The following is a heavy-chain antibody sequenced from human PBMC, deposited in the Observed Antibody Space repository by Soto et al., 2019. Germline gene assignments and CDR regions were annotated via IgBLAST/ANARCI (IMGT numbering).Heavy chain of an antibody. J-gene: IGHJ1*01. Sequence: PSETLSLTCTVSGGSISSGGYYWSWIRQHPGKGLEWIGYIYYSGSTYYNPSLKSRVTISVDTSKNQFSLKLSSVTAADTAVYYCARVGCSGGSCYSVGGKREHPEAGYFQHWGQGTLVTVSS. CDR3: ARVGCSGGSCYSVGGKREHPEAGYFQH. D-gene: IGHD2-15*01. V-gene: IGHV4-31*03. CDR1: GGSISSGGYY. CDR2: IYYSGST.